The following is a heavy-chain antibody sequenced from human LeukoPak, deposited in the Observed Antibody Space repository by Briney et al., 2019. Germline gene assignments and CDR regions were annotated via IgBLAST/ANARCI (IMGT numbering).Heavy chain of an antibody. D-gene: IGHD3-9*01. V-gene: IGHV1-8*01. CDR1: GYTFTSYD. Sequence: GASVKVSSKSSGYTFTSYDINWVRQAPGQGLEWMGWMNPNSGNTGYAQKFQGRVTMTRNTSISTAYMELSSLRSEDTAVYYCARGYILTGYTTMIDAFDIWGQGTMVTVSS. CDR2: MNPNSGNT. CDR3: ARGYILTGYTTMIDAFDI. J-gene: IGHJ3*02.